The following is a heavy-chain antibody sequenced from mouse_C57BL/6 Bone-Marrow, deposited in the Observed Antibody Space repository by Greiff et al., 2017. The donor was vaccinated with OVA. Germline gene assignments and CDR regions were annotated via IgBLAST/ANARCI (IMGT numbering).Heavy chain of an antibody. CDR1: GYTFTSYW. J-gene: IGHJ2*01. D-gene: IGHD1-2*01. CDR3: TRDRLVYFDY. Sequence: EVQLQQSGTVLARPGASVTLSCKTSGYTFTSYWMHWVKQRPGQGLEWIGAIYPGNSDTSYNQKFKGKATLTAVTAASTAYMELSSLTNEDSAVYYCTRDRLVYFDYWGQGTTLTVSS. V-gene: IGHV1-5*01. CDR2: IYPGNSDT.